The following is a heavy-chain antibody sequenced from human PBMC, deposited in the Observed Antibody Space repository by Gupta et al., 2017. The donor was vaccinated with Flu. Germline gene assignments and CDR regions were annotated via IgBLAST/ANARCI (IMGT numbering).Heavy chain of an antibody. Sequence: QVQLVESGGGVVQPGRSLRLSCAASGFTFSRYGMHWVRQAPGKGLEWVAVIWYDGSNKYYADSVKGRFTISRDNSKNTLYLQMNSLRAEDTAVYYCVSGIPLLFDYWGQGTLVTVSS. D-gene: IGHD3-10*01. CDR2: IWYDGSNK. J-gene: IGHJ4*02. CDR1: GFTFSRYG. V-gene: IGHV3-33*01. CDR3: VSGIPLLFDY.